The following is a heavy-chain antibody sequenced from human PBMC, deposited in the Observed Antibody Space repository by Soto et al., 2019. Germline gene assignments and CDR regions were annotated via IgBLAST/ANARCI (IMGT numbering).Heavy chain of an antibody. D-gene: IGHD4-4*01. Sequence: EVQLVESGGGLVQPGGSLRLSCAASGFTFRTYWMSWVRQVPGKGLEWLANIKEDGSEKYYVDSVKGRFTIYRDNAKYSLYLQMNSLRADDTAIYYCASHPPRGDYNKYATTYWVQGTLVTVSS. CDR2: IKEDGSEK. J-gene: IGHJ4*02. V-gene: IGHV3-7*03. CDR3: ASHPPRGDYNKYATTY. CDR1: GFTFRTYW.